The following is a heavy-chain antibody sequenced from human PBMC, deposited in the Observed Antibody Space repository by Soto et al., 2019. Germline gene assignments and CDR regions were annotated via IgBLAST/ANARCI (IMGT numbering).Heavy chain of an antibody. CDR1: GGSFSGYY. Sequence: QVQLQQWGAGLLKPSETLSLTCAVYGGSFSGYYWSWIRQPPGKGLEWIGEINHSGSTNYNPSLKRRVTISVDTAKNQFSRKRSSVTAADPAVYYCERPAIAAAVSAFDFWGQGTLVTVSS. V-gene: IGHV4-34*01. D-gene: IGHD6-13*01. CDR2: INHSGST. J-gene: IGHJ4*02. CDR3: ERPAIAAAVSAFDF.